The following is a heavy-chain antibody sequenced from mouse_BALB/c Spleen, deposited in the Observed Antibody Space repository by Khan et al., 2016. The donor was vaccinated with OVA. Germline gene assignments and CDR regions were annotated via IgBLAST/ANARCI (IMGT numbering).Heavy chain of an antibody. Sequence: EVRLQASGPGLVKPSQSLSLTCTVTGYSITSDYAWNWIRQFPGNKLEWMGYISYSGSTSYNPSLKSRISITRDTSKNQFFLQLNSVTTEDTATYYCARRYYYGHWYFDVWGAGTTVTVSS. D-gene: IGHD1-1*01. CDR2: ISYSGST. CDR1: GYSITSDYA. CDR3: ARRYYYGHWYFDV. V-gene: IGHV3-2*02. J-gene: IGHJ1*01.